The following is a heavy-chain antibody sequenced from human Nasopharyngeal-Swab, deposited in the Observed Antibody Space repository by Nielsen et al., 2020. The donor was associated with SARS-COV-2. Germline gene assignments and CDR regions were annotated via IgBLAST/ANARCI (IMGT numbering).Heavy chain of an antibody. J-gene: IGHJ4*02. CDR1: GFTFDDYA. CDR3: AKDYCSLNSCYFDY. V-gene: IGHV3-9*01. CDR2: ISWNSVSI. D-gene: IGHD2-2*01. Sequence: GGSLRLSCAASGFTFDDYAFHWVRQVPGKGLEWVSGISWNSVSIGYADSVKGRFTISRDNAKNSLYLQMNSLRAEDTALYYCAKDYCSLNSCYFDYWGQGTLVTVSS.